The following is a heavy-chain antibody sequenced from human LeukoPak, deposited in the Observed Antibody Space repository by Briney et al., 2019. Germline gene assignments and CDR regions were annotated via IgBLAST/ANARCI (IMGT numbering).Heavy chain of an antibody. V-gene: IGHV3-7*03. CDR1: GFTFSVYW. J-gene: IGHJ6*04. CDR3: ARDAGHGMDV. CDR2: IKQDGSEK. Sequence: GGSLRLSCAASGFTFSVYWMTWVRQAPGKGLEWVGNIKQDGSEKYYVDSVKGRFTFSRDNAQNSLYLQMNSLRADDTAVYYCARDAGHGMDVGGKGTTVTVSS.